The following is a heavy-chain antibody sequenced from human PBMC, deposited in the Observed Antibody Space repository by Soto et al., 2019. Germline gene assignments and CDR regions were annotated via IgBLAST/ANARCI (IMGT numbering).Heavy chain of an antibody. CDR1: GYTFTGYD. D-gene: IGHD2-2*01. CDR2: MNPHSGNT. Sequence: ASVKVSCKASGYTFTGYDINWVRQATGQGLEWMGWMNPHSGNTNYAQKFQGRVTITADESTSTAYMELSSLRSEDTAVYYCARHVPVAGYYYGMDVWGQGTTVTVSS. V-gene: IGHV1-8*01. CDR3: ARHVPVAGYYYGMDV. J-gene: IGHJ6*02.